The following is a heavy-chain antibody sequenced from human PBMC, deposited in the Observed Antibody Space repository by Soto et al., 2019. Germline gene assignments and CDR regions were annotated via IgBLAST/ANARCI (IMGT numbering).Heavy chain of an antibody. Sequence: QVQLVQSGAEVKKPGSSVKVSCKASGGTFSSYAISWVRQAPGQGLEWMGGSIPTFGTANYAQRFKGRVTITADESTSTAYMELSSLRSEDTAVYYCARDLSREEVSSGRAFLWDWFDPWGQGTLVTVSS. CDR2: SIPTFGTA. D-gene: IGHD2-21*01. CDR3: ARDLSREEVSSGRAFLWDWFDP. J-gene: IGHJ5*02. CDR1: GGTFSSYA. V-gene: IGHV1-69*01.